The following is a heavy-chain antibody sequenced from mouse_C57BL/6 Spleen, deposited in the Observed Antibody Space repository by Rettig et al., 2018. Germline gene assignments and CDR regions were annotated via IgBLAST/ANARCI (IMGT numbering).Heavy chain of an antibody. CDR2: IRSKSTNYAT. CDR1: GFSFNTYA. D-gene: IGHD2-3*01. CDR3: VRLLYDGYYVSYAMDY. J-gene: IGHJ4*01. V-gene: IGHV10-1*01. Sequence: EVQLVESGGGLVQPKGSLKLSCAASGFSFNTYAMNWVRQAPGKGLEWVARIRSKSTNYATYYADSVKDRFTISRDDSESMLYLQMNNLKTEDTAMYYCVRLLYDGYYVSYAMDYWGQGTSVTVSS.